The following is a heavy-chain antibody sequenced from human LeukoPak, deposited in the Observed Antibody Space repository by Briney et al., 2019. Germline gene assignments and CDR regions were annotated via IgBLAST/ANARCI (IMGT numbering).Heavy chain of an antibody. V-gene: IGHV3-72*01. CDR2: IRNKAKSSTT. D-gene: IGHD3-22*01. CDR3: ARETPDSSGSYFFDY. CDR1: GFTFSDHS. J-gene: IGHJ4*02. Sequence: GGSLRLSCAASGFTFSDHSMGWLRQAPGKGPEWVGRIRNKAKSSTTDYAASVTGRFTISCDESKNSLQLQMSSLKTEDTAVYYCARETPDSSGSYFFDYWGQGALVTVSS.